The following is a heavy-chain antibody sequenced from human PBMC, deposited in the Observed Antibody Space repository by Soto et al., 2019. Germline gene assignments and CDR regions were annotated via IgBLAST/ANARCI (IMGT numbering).Heavy chain of an antibody. V-gene: IGHV1-69*13. CDR1: GYTFTNFA. J-gene: IGHJ2*01. D-gene: IGHD3-10*01. CDR3: ARDGVGANRGYWYFDL. Sequence: SVKVSCKASGYTFTNFAISWVRQAPGQGLEWMGGIIPIFGTANYAQKFQGRVTITADESTSIAYMELSSLRSEDTAVYYCARDGVGANRGYWYFDLWGRGTLVTVSS. CDR2: IIPIFGTA.